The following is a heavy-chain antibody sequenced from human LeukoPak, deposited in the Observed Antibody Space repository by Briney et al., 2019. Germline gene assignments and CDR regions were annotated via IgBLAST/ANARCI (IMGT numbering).Heavy chain of an antibody. CDR2: IYYSGST. J-gene: IGHJ6*02. D-gene: IGHD2-2*01. V-gene: IGHV4-61*05. Sequence: PSETLSLTCTVSGGSISSSSYYWGWIRQPPGKGLEWIGYIYYSGSTNYNPSLKSRVTISVDTSKNQFSLKLSSVTAADTAVYYCASDRSTAAIRVLGEYYGMDVWGQGTTVTVSS. CDR3: ASDRSTAAIRVLGEYYGMDV. CDR1: GGSISSSSYY.